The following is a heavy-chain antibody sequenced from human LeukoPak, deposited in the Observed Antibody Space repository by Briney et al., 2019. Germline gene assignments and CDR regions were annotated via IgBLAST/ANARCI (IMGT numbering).Heavy chain of an antibody. CDR3: ARGYDFWSGYPPFYYYYGMDV. CDR2: MNPNSGNT. CDR1: GYTFTSYD. J-gene: IGHJ6*02. D-gene: IGHD3-3*01. Sequence: ASVKVSCKASGYTFTSYDINWVRQATGQGLEWMGWMNPNSGNTGYAQKFQGRVTMTRNTSISTAYMELSSLRYEDTAVYYCARGYDFWSGYPPFYYYYGMDVWGQGTTVTVSS. V-gene: IGHV1-8*01.